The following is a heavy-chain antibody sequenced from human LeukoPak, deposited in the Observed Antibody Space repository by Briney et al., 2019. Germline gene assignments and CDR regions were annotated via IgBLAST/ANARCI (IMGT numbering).Heavy chain of an antibody. CDR3: ARVSSGATTVDY. J-gene: IGHJ4*02. Sequence: SETLSLTCTVSDGSISSYYWSWIRQPPGKGLEWIGEIYHSGSTNYNPSLKSRVTISVDKSKNQFSLKLSSVTAADTAVYYCARVSSGATTVDYWGQGTLVTVSS. D-gene: IGHD1-26*01. CDR1: DGSISSYY. CDR2: IYHSGST. V-gene: IGHV4-59*12.